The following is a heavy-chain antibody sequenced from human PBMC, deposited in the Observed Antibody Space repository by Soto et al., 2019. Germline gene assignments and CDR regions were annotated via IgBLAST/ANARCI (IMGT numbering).Heavy chain of an antibody. Sequence: GGSLRLSCAASGFTFSNYWMSWVRQAPGKGLEWVANIKQDGSQNYYVDSVKGRFTTSRDNTKNSFYLQMNSLRAEDTAVYYCARDRNEDYYYYGMDVWGQGTTVTVSS. CDR2: IKQDGSQN. CDR3: ARDRNEDYYYYGMDV. J-gene: IGHJ6*02. CDR1: GFTFSNYW. V-gene: IGHV3-7*01.